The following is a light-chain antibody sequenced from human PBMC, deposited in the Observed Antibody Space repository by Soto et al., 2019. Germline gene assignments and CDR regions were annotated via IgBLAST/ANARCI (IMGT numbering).Light chain of an antibody. Sequence: DIPMTQSPSSLSASVGDRVTITCRASQSISSYLNWYQQTPGRAPKFLISAASSLQSGVPSRFSGSGSGTDFTLTISSLQPEDFATYYCQQSYYTPLTFGGGTKVEIK. V-gene: IGKV1-39*01. CDR3: QQSYYTPLT. CDR1: QSISSY. J-gene: IGKJ4*01. CDR2: AAS.